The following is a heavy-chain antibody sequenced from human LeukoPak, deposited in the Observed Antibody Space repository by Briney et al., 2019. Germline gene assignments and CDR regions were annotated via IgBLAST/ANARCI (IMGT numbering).Heavy chain of an antibody. D-gene: IGHD6-13*01. Sequence: GGSLRLSCVASGFTFSSYSMNWVRQAPGKGLDWVSSISSSSSYIYYADSVKGRFTISRDNAKNSLYLQMNSLRAEDTAVYYCARSPGRGSSWTRGCSDPGGQGTVVTVSS. CDR2: ISSSSSYI. CDR3: ARSPGRGSSWTRGCSDP. CDR1: GFTFSSYS. V-gene: IGHV3-21*01. J-gene: IGHJ5*02.